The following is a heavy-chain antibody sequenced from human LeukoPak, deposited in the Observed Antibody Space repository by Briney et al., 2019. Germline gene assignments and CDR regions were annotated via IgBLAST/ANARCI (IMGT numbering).Heavy chain of an antibody. CDR1: GFTFSSYA. V-gene: IGHV3-23*01. CDR3: VKDRGFLEWSPY. Sequence: GGSLRLSCAASGFTFSSYAMSWVRQAPGKGLEWVSAISGSGGSTYYADSVKGRFTISRDNSKNTLYLQMNSLRAEDTAVYYCVKDRGFLEWSPYWGQGTLVTVSS. CDR2: ISGSGGST. D-gene: IGHD3-3*01. J-gene: IGHJ4*02.